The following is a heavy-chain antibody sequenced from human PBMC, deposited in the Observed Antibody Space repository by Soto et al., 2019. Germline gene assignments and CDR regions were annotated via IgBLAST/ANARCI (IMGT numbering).Heavy chain of an antibody. D-gene: IGHD1-26*01. J-gene: IGHJ6*02. V-gene: IGHV4-34*12. CDR2: IIHSEST. CDR1: GGSFSAYY. CDR3: ARQRPTDGRWEFANYYGMDV. Sequence: SETLSLTCAVYGGSFSAYYWSWVRQPPGKGLEWIGEIIHSESTKYNPSLKSRVTISVDTSKNQFSQKLSSVTAADTAVYYCARQRPTDGRWEFANYYGMDVWGQGTPVTVSS.